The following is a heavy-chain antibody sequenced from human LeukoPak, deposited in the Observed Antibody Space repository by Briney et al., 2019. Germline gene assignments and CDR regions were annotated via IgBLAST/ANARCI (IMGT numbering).Heavy chain of an antibody. CDR2: ISRSGSTI. D-gene: IGHD2-21*02. CDR1: GFTFSSYE. V-gene: IGHV3-48*03. CDR3: ARSGCGGDCGVYYFDY. Sequence: PGGSLRLSCATSGFTFSSYEMHWVRQAPGKGLEWVSYISRSGSTIYYTDSVKGRFTISRDNAKNSLYLQMNSLRAEDTAVYYCARSGCGGDCGVYYFDYWGQGTLVTVSS. J-gene: IGHJ4*02.